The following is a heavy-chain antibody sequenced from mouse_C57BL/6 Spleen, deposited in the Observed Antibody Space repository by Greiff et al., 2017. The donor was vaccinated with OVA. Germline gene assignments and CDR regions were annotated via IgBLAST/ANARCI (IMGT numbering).Heavy chain of an antibody. CDR3: ARDYGSSYYFDY. V-gene: IGHV2-2*01. D-gene: IGHD1-1*01. CDR1: GFSLTSYG. J-gene: IGHJ2*01. Sequence: VKLMESGPGLVQPSQSLSITCTVSGFSLTSYGVHWVRQSPGKGLEWLGVIWRGGSTDSNAAFISRLSISNDNSKSQVFFKMNSLQADDTAIYDCARDYGSSYYFDYWGQGTTLTVSS. CDR2: IWRGGST.